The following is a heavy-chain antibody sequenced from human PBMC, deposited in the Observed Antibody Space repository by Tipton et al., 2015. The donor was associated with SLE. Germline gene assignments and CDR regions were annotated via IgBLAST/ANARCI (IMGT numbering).Heavy chain of an antibody. Sequence: PGLVKPSETLSLTCTVSGGSISSYYWSWIRQPPGKGLEWIGYIYYSGSTNYNPSLKSRVTISVDTSKNQFSLKLSSVTAADTAVYYCAREYWGPSWPYFDYWGQGTLVTVSS. CDR2: IYYSGST. CDR1: GGSISSYY. V-gene: IGHV4-59*01. D-gene: IGHD7-27*01. CDR3: AREYWGPSWPYFDY. J-gene: IGHJ4*02.